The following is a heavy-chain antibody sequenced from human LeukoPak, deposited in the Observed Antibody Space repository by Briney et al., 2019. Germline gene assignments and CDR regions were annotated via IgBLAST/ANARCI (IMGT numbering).Heavy chain of an antibody. D-gene: IGHD3-9*01. J-gene: IGHJ4*02. CDR3: ARDSHYDILTGYLSYFDY. CDR1: GITLSNAW. V-gene: IGHV3-11*01. CDR2: ISSSGSTI. Sequence: GGSLRLSCEASGITLSNAWMNWVRQAPGKGLEWVSYISSSGSTIYYADSVEGRFTISRDNAKNSLYLQMNSLRAEDTAVYYCARDSHYDILTGYLSYFDYWGQGTLVTVSS.